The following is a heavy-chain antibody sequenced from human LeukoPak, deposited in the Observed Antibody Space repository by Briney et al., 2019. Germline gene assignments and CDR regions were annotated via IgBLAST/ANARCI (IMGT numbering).Heavy chain of an antibody. CDR2: INPNSGDT. CDR3: ARDYCSSTSCLFDY. D-gene: IGHD2-2*01. V-gene: IGHV1-2*06. CDR1: GYTFTGYH. Sequence: GASVKVSCKASGYTFTGYHMHWVRQAPGRGLEWMGRINPNSGDTNYAQKFQGRVTMTRDTSISTAYMELSRLRSDDTAVYYCARDYCSSTSCLFDYWGRGTLVTVSS. J-gene: IGHJ4*02.